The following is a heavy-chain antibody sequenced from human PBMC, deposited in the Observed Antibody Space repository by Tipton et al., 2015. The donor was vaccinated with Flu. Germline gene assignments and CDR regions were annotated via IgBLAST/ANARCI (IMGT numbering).Heavy chain of an antibody. CDR3: ARHLGYYGSGSYLGWFDP. D-gene: IGHD3-10*01. V-gene: IGHV4-39*01. Sequence: LRLSCTVSGGSISGSSYYWGWIRQPPGKGLEWIGSIYYSGSTYYNPSLKSRVTISVDTSKNQFSLKLSSVTAADTAVYYCARHLGYYGSGSYLGWFDPWGQGTLVTVSS. J-gene: IGHJ5*02. CDR2: IYYSGST. CDR1: GGSISGSSYY.